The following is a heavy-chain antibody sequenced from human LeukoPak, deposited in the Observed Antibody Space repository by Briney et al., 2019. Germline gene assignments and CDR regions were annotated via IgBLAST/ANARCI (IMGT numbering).Heavy chain of an antibody. V-gene: IGHV3-23*01. CDR3: AKRDPRPFAFDI. J-gene: IGHJ3*02. CDR1: GFTFSTYW. CDR2: ISGSGGNT. Sequence: GGSLRLSCVVSGFTFSTYWMSWVRQAPGKGLEWVSLISGSGGNTYYADSVKGRFTISRDNSKNTLYLQMNSLRVEDTAVYYCAKRDPRPFAFDIWGQGTMVAVSS.